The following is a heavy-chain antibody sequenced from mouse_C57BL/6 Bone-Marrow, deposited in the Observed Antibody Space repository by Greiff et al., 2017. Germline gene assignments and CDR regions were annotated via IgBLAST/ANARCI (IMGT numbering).Heavy chain of an antibody. CDR2: IYPRDGST. CDR1: GYTFTSYD. Sequence: QVQLQQSGPELVKPGASVKLSCKASGYTFTSYDINWVKQRPGPGLEWIGWIYPRDGSTTYNEKFKGKATLTVDTSSSTSYMELHSLTSEDSAVYFCARDYGSSYWYFDVWGTGTTVTVSS. D-gene: IGHD1-1*01. V-gene: IGHV1-85*01. CDR3: ARDYGSSYWYFDV. J-gene: IGHJ1*03.